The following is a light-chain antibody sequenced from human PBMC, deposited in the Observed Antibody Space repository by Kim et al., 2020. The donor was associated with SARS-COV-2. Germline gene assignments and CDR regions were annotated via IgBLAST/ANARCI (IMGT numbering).Light chain of an antibody. CDR3: CSYAGSYSWV. Sequence: GQSVNISSTGTRGDIGGYNYVSWYHQRPGKAPQWMIYDVSERPSGVPDRFSGSKSGNTASLTISGLQTEDEADYYCCSYAGSYSWVFGGGTQLTVL. V-gene: IGLV2-11*03. J-gene: IGLJ3*02. CDR1: RGDIGGYNY. CDR2: DVS.